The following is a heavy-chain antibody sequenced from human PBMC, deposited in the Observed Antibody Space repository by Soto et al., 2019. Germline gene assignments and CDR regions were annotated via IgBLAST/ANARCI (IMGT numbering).Heavy chain of an antibody. J-gene: IGHJ5*02. CDR1: GGSISSSGYY. CDR2: IYYSGST. CDR3: ARHGTNSGYDFGWFDP. V-gene: IGHV4-39*01. D-gene: IGHD5-12*01. Sequence: SETLSLTCTVSGGSISSSGYYWGWIRQPPGKGLEWIRSIYYSGSTYYNPSLKSRVTISVDTSKNQFSLKLSSVTAADTAVYYCARHGTNSGYDFGWFDPWGQGTLVTVSS.